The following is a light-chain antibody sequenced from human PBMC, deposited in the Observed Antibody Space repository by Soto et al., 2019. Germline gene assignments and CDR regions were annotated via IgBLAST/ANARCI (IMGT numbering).Light chain of an antibody. CDR2: AAS. CDR1: QGISSY. Sequence: DIQLTQSPSFLSASVGDRVTITCRASQGISSYLAWYQQKPGKAPKLLIYAASTLQSGVPSRFSGSGSGTEFTLTISSLQPEDFATYYCQQYNYWPVTFGGGTKVEIK. CDR3: QQYNYWPVT. J-gene: IGKJ4*01. V-gene: IGKV1-9*01.